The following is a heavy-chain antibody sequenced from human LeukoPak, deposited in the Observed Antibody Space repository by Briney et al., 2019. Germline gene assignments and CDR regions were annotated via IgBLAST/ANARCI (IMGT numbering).Heavy chain of an antibody. D-gene: IGHD2-15*01. CDR2: IYYSGST. Sequence: PSETLSLTCTVSGGSISSSSYYWGWIRQPPGKGLEWIGSIYYSGSTYYNPSLKSRVTISVDTSKNQFSLKLSSVTAADTAVHYCARDIVVVVAATHRAEYFQHWGQGTLVTVSS. CDR3: ARDIVVVVAATHRAEYFQH. J-gene: IGHJ1*01. CDR1: GGSISSSSYY. V-gene: IGHV4-39*01.